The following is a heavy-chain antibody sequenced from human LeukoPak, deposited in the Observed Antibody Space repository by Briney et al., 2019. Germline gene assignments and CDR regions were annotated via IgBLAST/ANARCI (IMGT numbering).Heavy chain of an antibody. V-gene: IGHV3-74*01. J-gene: IGHJ4*02. Sequence: RGSLRLSCAASRFTSTSYWMHWVRQNPGKGLVCVSRINSDGSRTSYADSVKGRFTISRDNGKNTLYLQMNSLRAEDTAVYYCARRPGYCSGGSCSYLDYWGQGTLVTVSS. CDR3: ARRPGYCSGGSCSYLDY. D-gene: IGHD2-15*01. CDR2: INSDGSRT. CDR1: RFTSTSYW.